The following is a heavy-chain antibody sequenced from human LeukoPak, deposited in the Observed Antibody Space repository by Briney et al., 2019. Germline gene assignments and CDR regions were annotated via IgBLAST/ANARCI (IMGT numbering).Heavy chain of an antibody. CDR2: ISYDGSNK. J-gene: IGHJ4*02. D-gene: IGHD3-10*01. V-gene: IGHV3-30-3*01. CDR3: ATLPMVRGVIRDFDY. CDR1: GFIFSRHA. Sequence: PGGSLRLSCAASGFIFSRHAMHWVRQAPGKGLEWVAVISYDGSNKYYADSVKGRFTISRDNSKNTLYLQMNSLRAEDTAVYYCATLPMVRGVIRDFDYWGQGTLVTVSS.